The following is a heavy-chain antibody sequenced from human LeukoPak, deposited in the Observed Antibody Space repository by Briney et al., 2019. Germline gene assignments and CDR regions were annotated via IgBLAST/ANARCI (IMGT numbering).Heavy chain of an antibody. CDR2: VFYNGRT. CDR1: GGSLTGYY. V-gene: IGHV4-59*08. Sequence: PSETLSLTCTVSGGSLTGYYWSWIRQPPGKGLEWIGYVFYNGRTLYNPSLRSRVTISVDTSMTQFSLKLTSVTAADTAVYYCARAQGHIVVVPAQNWYFDLWGRGTLVTVSS. CDR3: ARAQGHIVVVPAQNWYFDL. J-gene: IGHJ2*01. D-gene: IGHD2-2*01.